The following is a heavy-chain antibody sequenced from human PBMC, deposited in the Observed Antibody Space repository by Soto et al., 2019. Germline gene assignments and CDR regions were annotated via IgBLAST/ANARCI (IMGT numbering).Heavy chain of an antibody. V-gene: IGHV3-30*04. D-gene: IGHD3-10*01. CDR3: ATLGSDRGNLYYFGY. CDR1: GFTFSAYA. Sequence: QVQLVESGGGVVQPGRSLRLSCAASGFTFSAYAMHWVRQAPGKGLEWVAVISFDGRKTYYAVSMKGRLTSSSDHSKDTLCLQRNSLRGEDTAVYLCATLGSDRGNLYYFGYWGQGTLVSVSS. J-gene: IGHJ4*02. CDR2: ISFDGRKT.